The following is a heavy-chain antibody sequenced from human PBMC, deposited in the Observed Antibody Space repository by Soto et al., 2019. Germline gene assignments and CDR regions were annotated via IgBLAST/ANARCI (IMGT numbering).Heavy chain of an antibody. D-gene: IGHD1-26*01. CDR1: GFTFSRYW. V-gene: IGHV3-7*02. Sequence: PWGSLRLSCAASGFTFSRYWMTWVRQAPGKGLEWVANIKEDGSERYYVDSVEGRFTISRDNAKNSLFLQMNSLRAEDTAVYFCALNYVGAPPEDYYYAIDVWGQGTTVTVSS. CDR2: IKEDGSER. CDR3: ALNYVGAPPEDYYYAIDV. J-gene: IGHJ6*02.